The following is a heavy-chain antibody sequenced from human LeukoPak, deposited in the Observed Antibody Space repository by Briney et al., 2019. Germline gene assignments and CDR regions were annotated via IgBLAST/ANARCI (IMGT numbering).Heavy chain of an antibody. D-gene: IGHD5-12*01. V-gene: IGHV3-21*01. J-gene: IGHJ4*02. CDR2: ISSSSSYI. CDR3: ARVRLRKDIVATDYFDY. CDR1: GFTFSSHS. Sequence: PGGSLRLSCAASGFTFSSHSMNWVRQAPGKGLEWVSSISSSSSYIYYADSVKGRFTISRDNAKNSLYLQMNSLRAEDTAVYYCARVRLRKDIVATDYFDYWGQGTLVTVSS.